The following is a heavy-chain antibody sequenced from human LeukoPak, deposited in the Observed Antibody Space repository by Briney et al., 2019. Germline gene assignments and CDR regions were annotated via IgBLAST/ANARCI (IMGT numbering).Heavy chain of an antibody. Sequence: PGRSLRLSCAASGFTFSSYAMHWVRQAPGKGLEWVAVISYDGSNKYYADSVKGRLTISRDNSKNTLYLQMNSLRAEDTAVYYCARGRAFYCSGGSCYPTDPSFDYWGQGTLVTVSS. CDR3: ARGRAFYCSGGSCYPTDPSFDY. CDR2: ISYDGSNK. CDR1: GFTFSSYA. V-gene: IGHV3-30-3*01. J-gene: IGHJ4*02. D-gene: IGHD2-15*01.